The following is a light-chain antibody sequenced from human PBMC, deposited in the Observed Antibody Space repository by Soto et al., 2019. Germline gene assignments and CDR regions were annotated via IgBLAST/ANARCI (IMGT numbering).Light chain of an antibody. CDR2: DAS. J-gene: IGKJ2*01. CDR3: HQRTTWPPGMYT. CDR1: QXVNNY. Sequence: EIVLTQSPAXXXXXXXXXXXXSXRAXQXVNNYLAWYQQKPGQAPRLLIYDASNRATGIPARFSGSGSGTDFTLTISSLEPEDFAVYYCHQRTTWPPGMYTXGQGTKLEIK. V-gene: IGKV3-11*01.